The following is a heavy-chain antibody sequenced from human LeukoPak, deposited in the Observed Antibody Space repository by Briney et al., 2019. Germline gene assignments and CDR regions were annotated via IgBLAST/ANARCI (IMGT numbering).Heavy chain of an antibody. CDR1: GGSFSGYY. Sequence: SETLSLTCAVYGGSFSGYYWSWIRQPPGKGLEWIGEINHSGSTNYNPPLKSRVTISVDTSKNQFSLKLSSVTAADTAVYYCARQNVLRYFDWYSFDYWGQGTLVTVSS. D-gene: IGHD3-9*01. J-gene: IGHJ4*02. CDR3: ARQNVLRYFDWYSFDY. CDR2: INHSGST. V-gene: IGHV4-34*01.